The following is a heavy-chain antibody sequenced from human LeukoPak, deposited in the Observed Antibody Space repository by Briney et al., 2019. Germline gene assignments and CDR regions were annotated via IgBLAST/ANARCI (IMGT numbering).Heavy chain of an antibody. CDR1: GFTFDDYA. V-gene: IGHV3-9*01. Sequence: GGSLRLSCAASGFTFDDYAMHWVRQAPGKGLEWVSGISWNSGSIGYADSVKGRFTISRDNAKNSLYLQMNSLRAEDTALYYCARSIVATIRDFDYWGQGTLVTVSS. CDR2: ISWNSGSI. CDR3: ARSIVATIRDFDY. J-gene: IGHJ4*02. D-gene: IGHD5-12*01.